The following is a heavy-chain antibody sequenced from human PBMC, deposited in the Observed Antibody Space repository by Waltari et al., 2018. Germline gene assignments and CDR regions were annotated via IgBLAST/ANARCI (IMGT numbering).Heavy chain of an antibody. CDR1: GGSISSNNW. V-gene: IGHV4-4*02. J-gene: IGHJ4*02. CDR3: ARARGEYDFWNGYNDQ. Sequence: QVQLQESGPGLVKPSGTLSLTCAVSGGSISSNNWWSWVRQSPGKGLGWIGEIYHIGSPNYNPSLKSRVTISVDKSKNQFSLTLSSVTAADTAMYYCARARGEYDFWNGYNDQWGQGTLVTVTS. D-gene: IGHD3-3*01. CDR2: IYHIGSP.